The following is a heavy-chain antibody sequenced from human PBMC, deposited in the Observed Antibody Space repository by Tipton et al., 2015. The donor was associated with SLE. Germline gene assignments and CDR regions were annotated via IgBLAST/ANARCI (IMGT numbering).Heavy chain of an antibody. V-gene: IGHV4-39*07. CDR1: GGSISSSSYY. CDR2: IYHSGST. J-gene: IGHJ6*02. CDR3: ARDPYYDGAGDV. D-gene: IGHD3-3*01. Sequence: TLSLTCTVSGGSISSSSYYWGWIRQPPGKGLEWIGSIYHSGSTNYNPSLKSRVTISVDTSKNQFSLKLSSVTAADTAVYYCARDPYYDGAGDVWGQGTTVTVSS.